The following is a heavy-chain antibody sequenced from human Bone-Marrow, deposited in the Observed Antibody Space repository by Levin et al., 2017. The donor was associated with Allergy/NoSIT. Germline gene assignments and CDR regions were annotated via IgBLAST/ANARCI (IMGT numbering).Heavy chain of an antibody. J-gene: IGHJ5*02. D-gene: IGHD2-8*02. CDR1: GGSVTTVGSS. Sequence: SETLSLTCTVSGGSVTTVGSSWTWIRQPPGKGLEWIGYVHDNGGTNYHPSLRSRVTISSDTSKTRFSLKLSSVTAEDTAIYYCARRYTDGIGEKLDPWGQGILVTVSS. CDR3: ARRYTDGIGEKLDP. CDR2: VHDNGGT. V-gene: IGHV4-61*08.